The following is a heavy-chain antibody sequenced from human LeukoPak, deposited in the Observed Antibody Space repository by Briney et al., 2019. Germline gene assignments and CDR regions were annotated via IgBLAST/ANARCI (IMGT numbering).Heavy chain of an antibody. CDR2: INPNSGGT. D-gene: IGHD5-18*01. CDR1: GYTFTGYY. J-gene: IGHJ4*02. Sequence: ASVKVSCKASGYTFTGYYMHWVRQAPGQGLEWMGWINPNSGGTNYAQKFQGRVTMTRDTSISTAYMELSRLRSDDTAVYYCASDRGYSYGYPLSFDYWGQGTLVTVSS. CDR3: ASDRGYSYGYPLSFDY. V-gene: IGHV1-2*02.